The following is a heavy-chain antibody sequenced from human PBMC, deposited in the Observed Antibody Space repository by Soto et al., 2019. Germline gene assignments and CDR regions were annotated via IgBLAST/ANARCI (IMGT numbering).Heavy chain of an antibody. CDR1: GYTFTGYY. Sequence: ASVKVSCKASGYTFTGYYMHWVRQAPGQGLEWMGWINPNSGGTNYAQKFQGWVTMTRDTSISTAYMELSRLRSDDTAVYYCARVSPGGYSSSWYAFDIWGQGTMVTVSS. CDR2: INPNSGGT. J-gene: IGHJ3*02. D-gene: IGHD6-13*01. CDR3: ARVSPGGYSSSWYAFDI. V-gene: IGHV1-2*04.